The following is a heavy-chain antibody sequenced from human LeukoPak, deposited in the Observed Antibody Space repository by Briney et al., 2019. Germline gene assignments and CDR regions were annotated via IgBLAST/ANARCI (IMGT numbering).Heavy chain of an antibody. CDR3: ALFRRGSGSYFDAFDI. CDR1: GGSISSSSYY. V-gene: IGHV4-39*01. Sequence: PSETLSLTCTVSGGSISSSSYYWGWIRQPPGKGLEWIGSIYYSGSTYYNPSLKSRVTISVDTSKNQFSLKLSSVTAADTAVYYCALFRRGSGSYFDAFDIWGQGTMVTVSS. D-gene: IGHD3-10*01. J-gene: IGHJ3*02. CDR2: IYYSGST.